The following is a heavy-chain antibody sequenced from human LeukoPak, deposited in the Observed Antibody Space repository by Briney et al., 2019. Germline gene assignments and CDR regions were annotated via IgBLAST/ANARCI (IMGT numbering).Heavy chain of an antibody. V-gene: IGHV1-2*04. Sequence: ASVKVSCKASGYTFTGYYMHWVRQAPGQGLEWMGWINPNSGGTNYAQKFQGWVTMTRDTSISTAYMELSRLRSDDTAVYYCARDVIAAAPGGYYYYGMDVWGKGTTVTVSS. CDR3: ARDVIAAAPGGYYYYGMDV. CDR1: GYTFTGYY. CDR2: INPNSGGT. D-gene: IGHD6-13*01. J-gene: IGHJ6*04.